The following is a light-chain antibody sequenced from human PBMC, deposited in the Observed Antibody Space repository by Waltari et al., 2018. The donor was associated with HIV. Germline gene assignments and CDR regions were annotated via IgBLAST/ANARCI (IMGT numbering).Light chain of an antibody. Sequence: QSVLTQPPSASGTPGQRVTIPCSGRSSNIGSNPVNWYQPLPGTAPKLLIYSNNQRPSGVPDRFSGSKSGTSASLAISGLQSEDEADYYCAAWDDSLNGVVFGGGTKLTVL. J-gene: IGLJ2*01. CDR3: AAWDDSLNGVV. CDR1: SSNIGSNP. V-gene: IGLV1-44*01. CDR2: SNN.